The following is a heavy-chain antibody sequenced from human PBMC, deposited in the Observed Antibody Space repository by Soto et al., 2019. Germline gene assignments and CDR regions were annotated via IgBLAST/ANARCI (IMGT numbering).Heavy chain of an antibody. CDR2: INHSGST. J-gene: IGHJ3*02. CDR1: GGSFSGYY. D-gene: IGHD2-2*01. Sequence: PSETLSLTCAVYGGSFSGYYWSWIRQPPGKGLEWIGEINHSGSTNYNPSLKSRVTISVDTSKNQFSLKLSSVTAADTAVYYCARVGVVVPAASGDAFDIWGQGTMVTVSS. V-gene: IGHV4-34*01. CDR3: ARVGVVVPAASGDAFDI.